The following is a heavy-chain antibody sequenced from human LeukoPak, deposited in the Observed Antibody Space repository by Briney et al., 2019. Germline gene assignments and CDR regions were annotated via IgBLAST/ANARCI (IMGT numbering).Heavy chain of an antibody. CDR3: AKDMGNCSGGSCYSSAFDY. CDR2: ISRNSGSR. D-gene: IGHD2-15*01. Sequence: TGGSLRLSCAASGFTFDDYAMHWVRQAPGKGLEWVSGISRNSGSRDYADSVKGRFTISRDNAKNSLYLQMNSLRTEDTALYYCAKDMGNCSGGSCYSSAFDYWGQGTLVTVSS. CDR1: GFTFDDYA. V-gene: IGHV3-9*01. J-gene: IGHJ4*02.